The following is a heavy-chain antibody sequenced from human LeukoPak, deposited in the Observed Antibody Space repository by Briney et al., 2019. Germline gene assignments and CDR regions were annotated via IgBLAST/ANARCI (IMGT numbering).Heavy chain of an antibody. J-gene: IGHJ3*01. CDR2: IKADGSGT. CDR1: EFTFSNYW. V-gene: IGHV3-7*05. Sequence: GGSLRLSCAASEFTFSNYWMSWVRQAPGKGLEWVANIKADGSGTSYVDSVKGRFTISRDNAKNSLDLQMNSLRAEDTAVYYCAGLVNRAFDVWGQGTMVSVSS. CDR3: AGLVNRAFDV. D-gene: IGHD3-9*01.